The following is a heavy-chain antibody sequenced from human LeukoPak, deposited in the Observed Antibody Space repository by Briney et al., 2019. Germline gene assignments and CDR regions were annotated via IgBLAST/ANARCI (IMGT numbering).Heavy chain of an antibody. J-gene: IGHJ4*02. CDR3: ARDLAPGDLWFGELYQGG. Sequence: ASVRVSCKASGYTFTSYGISWVRQAPGQGREWMGWISAYNGNTNYAQKLQGRVTMTTDTSTSTAYMELRSLRSDDTAVYYCARDLAPGDLWFGELYQGGWGQGTLVTVSS. V-gene: IGHV1-18*01. CDR1: GYTFTSYG. D-gene: IGHD3-10*01. CDR2: ISAYNGNT.